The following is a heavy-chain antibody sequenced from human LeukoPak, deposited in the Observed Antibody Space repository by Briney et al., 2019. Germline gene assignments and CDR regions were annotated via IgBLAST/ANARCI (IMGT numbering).Heavy chain of an antibody. CDR3: ARSFGASQQYTSSWYYYYMDV. D-gene: IGHD6-13*01. CDR1: GYTFTTYY. J-gene: IGHJ6*03. CDR2: INPSGGST. Sequence: ASVKVSCKSSGYTFTTYYMHWVRQAPGQGLEWMGIINPSGGSTSYVQKFQGRVTRTRDMSTSTVYMELSSLRSEDTAVYYCARSFGASQQYTSSWYYYYMDVWGEGTTVTVSS. V-gene: IGHV1-46*01.